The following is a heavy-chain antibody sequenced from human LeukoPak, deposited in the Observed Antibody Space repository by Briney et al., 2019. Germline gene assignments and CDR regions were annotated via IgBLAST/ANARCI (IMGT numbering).Heavy chain of an antibody. D-gene: IGHD4-17*01. J-gene: IGHJ4*02. CDR3: ARDTAYGDYYFDY. V-gene: IGHV1-2*02. CDR1: GYTFTSYY. Sequence: ASVKVSCKASGYTFTSYYMHWVRQAPGQGLEWMGWINPNSGGTNYAQKFQGRVTMTRDTSISTAYMELSRLRSDDTAVYYCARDTAYGDYYFDYWGQGTLVTVSS. CDR2: INPNSGGT.